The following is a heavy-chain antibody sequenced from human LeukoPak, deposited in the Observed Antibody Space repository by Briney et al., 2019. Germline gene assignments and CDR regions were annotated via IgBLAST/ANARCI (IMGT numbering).Heavy chain of an antibody. Sequence: GGSLRLSCAASGFTFSSYGMHWVRQAPGKGLEWVGVISYDGSNKYYADSVKGRFTISRDNSKNTLYLQMNSLRAEDTAVYYCAKGPDYWGQGTLVTVSS. CDR1: GFTFSSYG. J-gene: IGHJ4*02. CDR3: AKGPDY. CDR2: ISYDGSNK. V-gene: IGHV3-30*18.